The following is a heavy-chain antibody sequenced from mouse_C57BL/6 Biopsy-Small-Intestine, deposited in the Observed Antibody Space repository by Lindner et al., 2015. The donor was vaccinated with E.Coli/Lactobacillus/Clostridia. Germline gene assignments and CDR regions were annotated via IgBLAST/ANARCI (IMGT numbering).Heavy chain of an antibody. Sequence: VQLQESGGGLVKPGGSLKLSCAASGFTFSDYGMHWVRQAPEKGLEWVAYISSGSSTIYYAATVKGRFTISRDNAKNTLFLQMTSLRSEDTAMYYCARPRYYYGSSYAYYYAMDHWGQGTSVTVSS. CDR2: ISSGSSTI. D-gene: IGHD1-1*01. CDR1: GFTFSDYG. J-gene: IGHJ4*01. V-gene: IGHV5-17*01. CDR3: ARPRYYYGSSYAYYYAMDH.